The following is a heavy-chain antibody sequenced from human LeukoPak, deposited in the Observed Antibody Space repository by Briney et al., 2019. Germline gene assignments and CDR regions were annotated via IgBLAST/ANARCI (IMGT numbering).Heavy chain of an antibody. J-gene: IGHJ4*02. CDR3: ARTGNTAVPPYFDY. V-gene: IGHV4-39*01. CDR2: IYYSGST. D-gene: IGHD3-10*01. CDR1: GGSISSSGYY. Sequence: SETLSLTCTVSGGSISSSGYYWRWIRQPPGKGLEWIGTIYYSGSTYYNPSLNSRVTISVDTSKNQFSLKLSSVTAADTTVYYCARTGNTAVPPYFDYWGQGALVTVSS.